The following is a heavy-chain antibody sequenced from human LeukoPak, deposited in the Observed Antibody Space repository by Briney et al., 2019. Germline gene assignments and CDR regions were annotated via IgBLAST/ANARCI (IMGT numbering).Heavy chain of an antibody. D-gene: IGHD3-10*01. CDR2: IVSGSTTI. J-gene: IGHJ6*03. V-gene: IGHV3-48*01. Sequence: GGSLRLSCAASEFTFSSYSMNWVRQPPGKGLEWISYIVSGSTTIYYADSVEGRFTISRDDAKNSLFLQLNSLRAEDTAVYYCARGVRGVIRADYYYYMDVWGKGTTVTVSS. CDR1: EFTFSSYS. CDR3: ARGVRGVIRADYYYYMDV.